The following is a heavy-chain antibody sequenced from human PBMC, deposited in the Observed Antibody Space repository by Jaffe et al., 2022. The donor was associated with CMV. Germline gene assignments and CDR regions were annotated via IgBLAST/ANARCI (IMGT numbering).Heavy chain of an antibody. CDR3: ASLDIVVVVAVDDAFDI. CDR1: GFTFSSYW. CDR2: IKQDGSEK. D-gene: IGHD2-15*01. Sequence: EVQLVESGGGLVQPGGSLRLSCAASGFTFSSYWMSWVRQAPGKGLEWVANIKQDGSEKYYVDSVKGRFTISRDNAKNSLYLQMNSLRAEDTAVYYCASLDIVVVVAVDDAFDIWGQGTMVTVSS. V-gene: IGHV3-7*03. J-gene: IGHJ3*02.